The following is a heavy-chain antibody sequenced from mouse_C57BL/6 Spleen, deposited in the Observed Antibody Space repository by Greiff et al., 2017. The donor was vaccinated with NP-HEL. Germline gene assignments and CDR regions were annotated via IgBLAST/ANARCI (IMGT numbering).Heavy chain of an antibody. Sequence: EVQLQQSGPELVKPGASVKMSCKASGYTFTDYNMHWVKQSHGKSLEWIGDINPNNGGTSYNQKFKGKATLTVNKSSSTAYMELRSLTTEDSAVYYCARSRWLQQDYYAMDNWGQGTSVTVSS. D-gene: IGHD2-2*01. CDR3: ARSRWLQQDYYAMDN. CDR2: INPNNGGT. CDR1: GYTFTDYN. V-gene: IGHV1-22*01. J-gene: IGHJ4*01.